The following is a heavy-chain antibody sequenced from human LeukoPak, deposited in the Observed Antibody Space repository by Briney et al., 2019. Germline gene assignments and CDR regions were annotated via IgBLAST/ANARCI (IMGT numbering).Heavy chain of an antibody. CDR3: ARTNGYSGYVSYDY. J-gene: IGHJ4*02. CDR2: ISGGSYTI. V-gene: IGHV3-48*01. D-gene: IGHD5-12*01. CDR1: GFTFSSYT. Sequence: GGSLRLSCAASGFTFSSYTMNWVRQAPGKGLEWVSCISGGSYTIYYADSVKGRFTISRDDAKNSMFLQMNSLTTEDTAVYYCARTNGYSGYVSYDYWGQGTLVTVSS.